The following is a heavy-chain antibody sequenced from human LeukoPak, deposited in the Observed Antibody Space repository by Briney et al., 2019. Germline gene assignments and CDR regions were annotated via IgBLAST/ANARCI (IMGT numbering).Heavy chain of an antibody. CDR3: AKGGAYDLLTGSDFDH. J-gene: IGHJ4*02. Sequence: PGGSLRLSCAASGFSFSSHAMRWVRQAPGKGLEWVSSISGSGGSSAYADSVKGRFTISRDSSKNTLYLQMNSVRAEDTAVQYCAKGGAYDLLTGSDFDHWGQGTLVTVSS. CDR2: ISGSGGSS. V-gene: IGHV3-23*01. CDR1: GFSFSSHA. D-gene: IGHD3-9*01.